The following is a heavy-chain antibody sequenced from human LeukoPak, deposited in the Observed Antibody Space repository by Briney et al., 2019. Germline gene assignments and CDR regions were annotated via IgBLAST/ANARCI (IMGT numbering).Heavy chain of an antibody. Sequence: SETLSLTCAVYGGSSSGYYWSWIRQPPGKGLEWIGEINHSGSTNYNPSLKSRVTISVDTSKNQFSLKLSSVTAADTAVYYCARGTAMVKETFDYWGQGTLVTVSS. V-gene: IGHV4-34*01. CDR3: ARGTAMVKETFDY. CDR2: INHSGST. D-gene: IGHD5-18*01. CDR1: GGSSSGYY. J-gene: IGHJ4*02.